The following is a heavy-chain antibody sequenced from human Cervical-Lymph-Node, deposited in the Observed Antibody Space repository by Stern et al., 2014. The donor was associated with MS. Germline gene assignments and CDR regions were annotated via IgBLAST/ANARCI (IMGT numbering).Heavy chain of an antibody. J-gene: IGHJ4*02. D-gene: IGHD2-8*01. CDR3: ARDYEDTSMLFDH. CDR1: GFTFSSYG. Sequence: VQLEESGGAVVQPGRSLRLSCAASGFTFSSYGMHWVRQAPGKGLEWVTVISYDGNHKYYAASVKGRFTISRDNSKNTLHLQMNSVTPDYTAIYYCARDYEDTSMLFDHWGQGTLVTVSS. V-gene: IGHV3-30*03. CDR2: ISYDGNHK.